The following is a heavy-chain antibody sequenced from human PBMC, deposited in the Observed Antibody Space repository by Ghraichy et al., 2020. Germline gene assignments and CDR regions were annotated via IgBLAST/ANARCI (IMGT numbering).Heavy chain of an antibody. V-gene: IGHV4-34*01. CDR1: GGSFSGYY. J-gene: IGHJ5*02. CDR3: ARLPDIVATTTEFDP. CDR2: INHSGST. Sequence: LETLSLTCAVYGGSFSGYYWSWIRQPPGKGLEWIGEINHSGSTNYNPSLKSRVTISVDTSKNQFSLKLSSVTAADTAVYYCARLPDIVATTTEFDPWGQGTLVTVSS. D-gene: IGHD5-12*01.